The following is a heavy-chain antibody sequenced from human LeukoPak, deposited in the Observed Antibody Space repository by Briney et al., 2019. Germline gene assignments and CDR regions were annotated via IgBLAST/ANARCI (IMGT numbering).Heavy chain of an antibody. CDR2: INPNSHGI. J-gene: IGHJ5*02. CDR3: ARVKALGIVGSTTVLDP. Sequence: GASVKVSCKASGYSFTDYYIHWVRQAPGQGLEWMGWINPNSHGINYAQKFQGRVTMTRDTSISTAYMNLSRLRSDDTAVYYCARVKALGIVGSTTVLDPWGQGTLVTVSS. V-gene: IGHV1-2*02. D-gene: IGHD1-26*01. CDR1: GYSFTDYY.